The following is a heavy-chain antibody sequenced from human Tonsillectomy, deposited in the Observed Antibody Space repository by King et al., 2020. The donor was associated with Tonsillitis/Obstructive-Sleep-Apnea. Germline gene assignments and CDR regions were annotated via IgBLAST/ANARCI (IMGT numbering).Heavy chain of an antibody. CDR3: AKDIGRGNWGYFDL. CDR1: GFTFDDYA. V-gene: IGHV3-9*01. Sequence: VQLVESGGGLVQPGRSLRLSCAASGFTFDDYAMHWVRQAPGKGLEWVSGISWNSGSIGYADSVKGRFTISRDNAKNSLYLQMNSLRAEDTALYYCAKDIGRGNWGYFDLWGRGTLVTVSS. CDR2: ISWNSGSI. J-gene: IGHJ2*01. D-gene: IGHD7-27*01.